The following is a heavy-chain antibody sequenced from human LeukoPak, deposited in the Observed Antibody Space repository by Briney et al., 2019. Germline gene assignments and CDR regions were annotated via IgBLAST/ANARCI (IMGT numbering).Heavy chain of an antibody. CDR2: LWNHGRDK. Sequence: PGRSLRLSCAASGFNFSSFGMHWVRKAPGKGLEWVGFLWNHGRDKYYADFVKGRFIISRDNSKNMLYLQMDSLRGEDTAVYYCAREVAAAGCIDYWGQGTLVTVSS. CDR1: GFNFSSFG. V-gene: IGHV3-33*01. CDR3: AREVAAAGCIDY. D-gene: IGHD6-13*01. J-gene: IGHJ4*02.